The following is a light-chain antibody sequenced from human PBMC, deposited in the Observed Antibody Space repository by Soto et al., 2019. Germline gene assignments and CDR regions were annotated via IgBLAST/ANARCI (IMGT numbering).Light chain of an antibody. CDR2: GAS. V-gene: IGKV3-20*01. J-gene: IGKJ1*01. CDR1: QTVASNY. CDR3: QQYTNSLWT. Sequence: ETVLTQSPGTLSLSPGERVTLSCRASQTVASNYFAWYQQRPGQAPRLLMNGASTRATGVPDRFSGSGSGTDFTLTISRLEPEDFAVYYCQQYTNSLWTFGQGTKVDIK.